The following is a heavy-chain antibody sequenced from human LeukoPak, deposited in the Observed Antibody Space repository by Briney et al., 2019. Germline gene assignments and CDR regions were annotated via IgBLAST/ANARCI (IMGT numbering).Heavy chain of an antibody. D-gene: IGHD6-13*01. Sequence: GGSLRLSCATSGFTFTTYGMHWVRQAPGKGLDWVAVIWYDGSNKYYADSVQGRFTVSRDNSKNTLYLQMNSLRAEDTAVYYCAKVLGRSSSWYGSGYFDYWGQGTLVTVSS. CDR2: IWYDGSNK. J-gene: IGHJ4*02. V-gene: IGHV3-33*06. CDR1: GFTFTTYG. CDR3: AKVLGRSSSWYGSGYFDY.